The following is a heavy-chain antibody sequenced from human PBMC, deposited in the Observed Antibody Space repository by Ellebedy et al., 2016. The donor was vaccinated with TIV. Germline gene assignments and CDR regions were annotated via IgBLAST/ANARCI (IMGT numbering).Heavy chain of an antibody. V-gene: IGHV4-4*07. CDR2: IYSSGDT. J-gene: IGHJ4*02. Sequence: SETLSLXCTVSGASISNYYWSWIRQPAGKGLEWIGRIYSSGDTYYNPSLESRVTMSVDASQNQFFLRLNSVPAADTAVYYCARDAYYFDTSGYYQSDYWGQGTLVTVSS. D-gene: IGHD3-22*01. CDR3: ARDAYYFDTSGYYQSDY. CDR1: GASISNYY.